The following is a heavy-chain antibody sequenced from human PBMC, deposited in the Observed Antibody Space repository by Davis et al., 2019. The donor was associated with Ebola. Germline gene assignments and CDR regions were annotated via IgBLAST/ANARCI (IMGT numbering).Heavy chain of an antibody. CDR3: AKDLELLSWFDP. J-gene: IGHJ5*02. CDR2: ISGSGGST. V-gene: IGHV3-23*01. CDR1: GFTFSSYA. D-gene: IGHD1-26*01. Sequence: GESLKISCAASGFTFSSYAMSWVRQAPGKGLEWVSAISGSGGSTYYADSVKGRFTISRDNSKNTLYLQMNSLRAEDTAVYYCAKDLELLSWFDPWGQGTLVTVSS.